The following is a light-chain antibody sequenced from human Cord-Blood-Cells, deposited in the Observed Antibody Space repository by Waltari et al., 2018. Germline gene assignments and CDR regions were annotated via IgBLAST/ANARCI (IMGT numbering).Light chain of an antibody. CDR3: QAWDSRTVV. Sequence: SYELTQPPSVSVSPGQTASITCSGGKLGDKYACWYQQKPGQSPVLVIYQDSKRPSGIPERFSGSNSGNTVTLTISGTQAMDEADYYCQAWDSRTVVFGGGTKLTVL. J-gene: IGLJ2*01. CDR1: KLGDKY. CDR2: QDS. V-gene: IGLV3-1*01.